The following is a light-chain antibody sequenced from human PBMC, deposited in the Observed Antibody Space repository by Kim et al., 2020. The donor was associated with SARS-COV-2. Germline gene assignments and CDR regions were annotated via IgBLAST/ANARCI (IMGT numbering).Light chain of an antibody. CDR3: QQTSGAPRT. CDR2: TAS. V-gene: IGKV1-39*01. CDR1: RDNSRY. J-gene: IGKJ1*01. Sequence: DIQMTQSPSSLSASVGDSVTITCRASRDNSRYLNWYQQKPGKAPKLLIYTASSLQSGVPSRFTGSGSETDFTLTITSLQPEDFATYYCQQTSGAPRTFGQGAKVDIK.